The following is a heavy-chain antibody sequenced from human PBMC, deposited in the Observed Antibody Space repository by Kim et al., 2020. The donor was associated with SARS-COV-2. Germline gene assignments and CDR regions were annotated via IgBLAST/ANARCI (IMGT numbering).Heavy chain of an antibody. CDR3: ARGGSGSLDY. D-gene: IGHD3-16*01. J-gene: IGHJ4*02. CDR2: K. Sequence: KSYAEPVRGRDTVARDNAKTTLYLQMNSLRAGDTAVYYCARGGSGSLDYWGQGTLVTVSS. V-gene: IGHV3-74*01.